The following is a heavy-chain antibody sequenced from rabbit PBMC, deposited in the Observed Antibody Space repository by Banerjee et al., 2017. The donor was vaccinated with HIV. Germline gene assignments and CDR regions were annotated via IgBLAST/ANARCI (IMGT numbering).Heavy chain of an antibody. D-gene: IGHD2-1*01. CDR3: TRTAGYLDDGDGYFNL. V-gene: IGHV1S45*01. CDR2: IWAGSTTST. CDR1: GFDSNGYYM. J-gene: IGHJ4*01. Sequence: QEQLVESGGGLVQPEGSLTLSCKASGFDSNGYYMSWVRQAPGKGLEWIACIWAGSTTSTYYANWAKGRFTISKTSSTTVTLQMTSPTAADTATYFCTRTAGYLDDGDGYFNLWGQGTLVTVS.